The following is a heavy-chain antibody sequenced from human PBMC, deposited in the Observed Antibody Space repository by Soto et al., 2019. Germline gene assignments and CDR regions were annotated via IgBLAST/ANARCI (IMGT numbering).Heavy chain of an antibody. J-gene: IGHJ6*03. CDR3: AKAWGGAAYYYYMDV. CDR2: ISGSGGST. Sequence: GGSLRLSCAASGFTFSSYAMSWVRQTPGKGLEWVSAISGSGGSTYYADSVKGRFTISRDNSKNTLYLQMNSLRAEDTAVYYCAKAWGGAAYYYYMDVWGKGTTVTVSS. D-gene: IGHD2-21*01. V-gene: IGHV3-23*01. CDR1: GFTFSSYA.